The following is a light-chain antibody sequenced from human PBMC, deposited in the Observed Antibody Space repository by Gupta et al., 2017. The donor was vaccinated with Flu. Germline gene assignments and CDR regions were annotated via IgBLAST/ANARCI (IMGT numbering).Light chain of an antibody. CDR1: PSVSSSK. V-gene: IGKV3-20*01. CDR2: GAS. CDR3: QQEGSPPYT. J-gene: IGKJ2*01. Sequence: EIVLTQSPGTLSLSPGERVTLSCGASPSVSSSKLAWYQQKPGQAPRLLIYGASSRATGIPDRFSGSGFGTEFTLTISRLEPEDFAVFYCQQEGSPPYTFGQGTKVEIK.